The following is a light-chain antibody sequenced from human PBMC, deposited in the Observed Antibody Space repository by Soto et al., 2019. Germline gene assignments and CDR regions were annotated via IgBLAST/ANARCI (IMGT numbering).Light chain of an antibody. CDR3: QSYDNNNPVI. CDR1: SGSIASNY. V-gene: IGLV6-57*04. CDR2: EDD. Sequence: FMLTQPHSVSESPGKTVTISCTRSSGSIASNYVQWYQQRPGSAPTTVIYEDDQRPSGVPDRFSGSIDSSSNSASLTISGLKTEDEADYYCQSYDNNNPVIFGGGTQLTVL. J-gene: IGLJ2*01.